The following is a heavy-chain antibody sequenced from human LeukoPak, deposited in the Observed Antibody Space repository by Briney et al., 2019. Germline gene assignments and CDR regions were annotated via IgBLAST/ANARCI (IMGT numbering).Heavy chain of an antibody. CDR1: GGSFSGYY. CDR2: INHSGST. CDR3: ARGRMDFWSGYYRVSGEIDY. V-gene: IGHV4-34*01. Sequence: SGTLSLTCAVYGGSFSGYYWSWIRQPPGKGLEWIGEINHSGSTNYNPSLKSRVTISVDTSKNQFSLKLSSVTAADTAVYYCARGRMDFWSGYYRVSGEIDYWGQGTLVTVSS. D-gene: IGHD3-3*01. J-gene: IGHJ4*02.